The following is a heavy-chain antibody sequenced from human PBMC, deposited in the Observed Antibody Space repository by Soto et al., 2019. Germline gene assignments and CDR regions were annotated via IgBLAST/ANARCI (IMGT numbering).Heavy chain of an antibody. CDR3: ARCTVDTIVTSGWCHYLDP. CDR1: GFTFSSSA. Sequence: EVQLLDSGGGLVQPGGSLRLSCAASGFTFSSSAMSWVRQAPGKGLEWVSAVSGSGGTTYYADSVRGRFTISRDNSKNTPCLQMNSLRAEDTAIYFCARCTVDTIVTSGWCHYLDPWGQGTRVTVSS. J-gene: IGHJ5*02. CDR2: VSGSGGTT. D-gene: IGHD6-19*01. V-gene: IGHV3-23*01.